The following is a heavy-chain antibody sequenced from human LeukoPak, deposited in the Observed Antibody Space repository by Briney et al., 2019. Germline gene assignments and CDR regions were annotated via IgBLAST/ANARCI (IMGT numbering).Heavy chain of an antibody. Sequence: ASVKVSCKASGYTFTSYDINWVRQATGQGLEWMGWMNPSSGNTGYAQKFQGRVTMTRNTSISTAYMELSSLRSEDTAVYYCARAMWRSRIRMRPPHGSGSPTFYGMDVWGQGTTVTVSS. J-gene: IGHJ6*02. V-gene: IGHV1-8*01. CDR2: MNPSSGNT. CDR1: GYTFTSYD. CDR3: ARAMWRSRIRMRPPHGSGSPTFYGMDV. D-gene: IGHD3-10*01.